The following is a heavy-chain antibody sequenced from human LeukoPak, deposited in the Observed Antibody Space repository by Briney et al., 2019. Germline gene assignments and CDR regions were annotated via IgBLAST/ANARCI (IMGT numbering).Heavy chain of an antibody. CDR2: IYYSVST. CDR1: GGSISSGGYY. V-gene: IGHV4-31*03. Sequence: SETLSLTCTVSGGSISSGGYYWSWIRQHPGKGLEWIGYIYYSVSTYYNPSLKSRVTISVDTSKNQFSLKLSSVTAADTAVYYCARGSYYYGMDVWGQGTTVTVSS. CDR3: ARGSYYYGMDV. J-gene: IGHJ6*02.